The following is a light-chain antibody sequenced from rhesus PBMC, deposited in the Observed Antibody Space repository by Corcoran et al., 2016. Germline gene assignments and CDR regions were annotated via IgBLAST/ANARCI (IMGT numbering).Light chain of an antibody. CDR1: QGISSW. Sequence: DIQMTQSPSSLSASVGDRVTITCRASQGISSWLAWYQQKPGKALKLLIYKASSLQSGVPSRFSGIGSGTDFTLTISSLQPEDSAAYYCQHYYDNPYSFGQGTKVEIK. V-gene: IGKV1-21*01. J-gene: IGKJ2*01. CDR3: QHYYDNPYS. CDR2: KAS.